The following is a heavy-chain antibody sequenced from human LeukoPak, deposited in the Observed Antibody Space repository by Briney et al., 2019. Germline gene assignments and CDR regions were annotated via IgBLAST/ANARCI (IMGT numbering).Heavy chain of an antibody. J-gene: IGHJ4*02. D-gene: IGHD2-2*01. V-gene: IGHV3-74*01. CDR2: INSDGSWT. Sequence: GGSLRLSRAASGNYWMHWVRQAPGKGLVWVSHINSDGSWTSYADSVKGRFTISKDNAKNTVYLQMNNLRAEDTAVYYCVSFYETYWGRGTLVTVSS. CDR3: VSFYETY. CDR1: GNYW.